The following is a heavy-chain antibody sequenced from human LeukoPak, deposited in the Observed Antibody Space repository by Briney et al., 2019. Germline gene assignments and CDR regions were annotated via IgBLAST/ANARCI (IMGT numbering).Heavy chain of an antibody. CDR3: ARGFRDSSGRKPDY. J-gene: IGHJ4*02. CDR1: GYTFTSYD. Sequence: ASVKVSCKASGYTFTSYDINWMRQATGQGLEWMGWMNPNSGNTGYAQKFQDIVTMTRNTSIKTAYMELSSLRSEDMAVYYCARGFRDSSGRKPDYWGQGTLVTVSS. D-gene: IGHD3-22*01. CDR2: MNPNSGNT. V-gene: IGHV1-8*01.